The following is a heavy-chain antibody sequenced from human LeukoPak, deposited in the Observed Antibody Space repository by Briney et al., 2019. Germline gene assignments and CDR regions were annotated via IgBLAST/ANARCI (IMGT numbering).Heavy chain of an antibody. D-gene: IGHD3-3*01. CDR1: GGSISSSSYY. CDR2: IYYSGST. Sequence: SETLSLTCTVSGGSISSSSYYWGWIRQPPGKGLEWIGSIYYSGSTYYNPSLKSRVTISVDTSKNQFSLKLSSVTAADTAVYYCARALGGFWSGYSDYWGQGTLVTVSS. CDR3: ARALGGFWSGYSDY. V-gene: IGHV4-39*07. J-gene: IGHJ4*02.